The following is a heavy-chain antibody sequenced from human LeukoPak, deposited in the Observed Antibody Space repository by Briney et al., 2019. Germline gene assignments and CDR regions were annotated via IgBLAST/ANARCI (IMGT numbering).Heavy chain of an antibody. Sequence: GGSLRLSCAASGFTFSSYEMNWVRQAPGKGLECVSMIYSGGATYYADSVKGRFTISRDNSKNTLYLQMNSLRAEDTAIYYCAAKWLLRRYWGQGTLVTVSS. CDR1: GFTFSSYE. V-gene: IGHV3-66*01. CDR3: AAKWLLRRY. J-gene: IGHJ4*02. CDR2: IYSGGAT. D-gene: IGHD3-22*01.